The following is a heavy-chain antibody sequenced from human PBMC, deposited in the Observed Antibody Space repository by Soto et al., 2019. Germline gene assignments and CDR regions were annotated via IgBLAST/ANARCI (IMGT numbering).Heavy chain of an antibody. CDR1: GGSVSSGSYY. J-gene: IGHJ3*02. D-gene: IGHD2-21*01. CDR3: ARGFGDADAFDI. CDR2: IYYSGST. Sequence: QVQLQESGPGLVKPSETLSLTCTVSGGSVSSGSYYWSWIRQPPGKGLEWIGYIYYSGSTNYNPSLKSRVTISVDTSKNQCSLKLSSVTAADTAVYYCARGFGDADAFDIWGQGTMVTVSS. V-gene: IGHV4-61*01.